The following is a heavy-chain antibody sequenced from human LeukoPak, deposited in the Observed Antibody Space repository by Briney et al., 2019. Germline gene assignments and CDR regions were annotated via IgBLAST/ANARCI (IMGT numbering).Heavy chain of an antibody. Sequence: GGSLRLSCAASGFTFSSYAMHWARQAPGKGLEWVAVISYDGSNKYYADSVKGRFTISRDNSKNTLYLQMNSLRAEDTAVYYCATDSAVDFWGQGTLVTVSS. CDR1: GFTFSSYA. CDR3: ATDSAVDF. V-gene: IGHV3-30*04. CDR2: ISYDGSNK. D-gene: IGHD3-22*01. J-gene: IGHJ4*02.